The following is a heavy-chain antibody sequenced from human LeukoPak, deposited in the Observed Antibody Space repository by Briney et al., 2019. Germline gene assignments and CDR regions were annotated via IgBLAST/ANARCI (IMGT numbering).Heavy chain of an antibody. CDR3: ARDKEGYYGSGSYYDY. CDR2: IRAYNGNT. V-gene: IGHV1-18*04. Sequence: ASVKVSSKASAVTPYGVSWVRQAPGHGGRWLGWIRAYNGNTNYAQKFQGRVTMTTDTSTSTAYMELRSLRSDDTAVYYCARDKEGYYGSGSYYDYWGQGTLVTVSS. J-gene: IGHJ4*02. D-gene: IGHD3-10*01. CDR1: AVTPYG.